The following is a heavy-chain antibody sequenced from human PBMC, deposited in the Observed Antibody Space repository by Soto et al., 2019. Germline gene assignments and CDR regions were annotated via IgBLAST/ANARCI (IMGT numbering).Heavy chain of an antibody. Sequence: EVQLVESGGGLVKPGGSPRLSCAASGFTFSSYSMNWVRQAPGKGLEWVSSITSSSSYIHYADSVKGRFTISRDNAKNSLYLQMNSLRAEDTAVYYCAREGYCSSTSCYSLGYYYYYMDVWGKGTTVTVSS. CDR1: GFTFSSYS. CDR2: ITSSSSYI. CDR3: AREGYCSSTSCYSLGYYYYYMDV. D-gene: IGHD2-2*01. V-gene: IGHV3-21*01. J-gene: IGHJ6*03.